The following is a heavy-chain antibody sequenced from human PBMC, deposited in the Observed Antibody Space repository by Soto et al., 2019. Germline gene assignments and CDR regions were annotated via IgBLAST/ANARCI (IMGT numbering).Heavy chain of an antibody. D-gene: IGHD6-19*01. V-gene: IGHV1-18*01. CDR3: ARGPVAGALNIIAY. J-gene: IGHJ4*02. Sequence: GASVKVSCEACGYRFTSYGISWVRQAPGQGLEWMGWISAYNGNTNYAQKLQGRVTMTTDTSTSTAYMELRSLRSDDTAVYYCARGPVAGALNIIAYWGQGTLVTVSS. CDR1: GYRFTSYG. CDR2: ISAYNGNT.